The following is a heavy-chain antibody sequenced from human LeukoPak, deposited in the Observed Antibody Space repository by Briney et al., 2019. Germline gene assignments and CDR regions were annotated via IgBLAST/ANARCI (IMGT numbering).Heavy chain of an antibody. Sequence: SETLSLTCTVSGGSISSFYWSWIRQPPGKGLEWIGFIHYSGSTKYNPSLESRVTISVDTSKNQFSLKLTSVTAADTAVYYCARDLELERDRWNYFESWGQGTLVTVSS. V-gene: IGHV4-59*01. CDR1: GGSISSFY. D-gene: IGHD3-3*01. J-gene: IGHJ4*02. CDR2: IHYSGST. CDR3: ARDLELERDRWNYFES.